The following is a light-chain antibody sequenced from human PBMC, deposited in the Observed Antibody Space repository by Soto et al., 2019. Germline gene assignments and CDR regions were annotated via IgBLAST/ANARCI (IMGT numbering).Light chain of an antibody. CDR3: QEAYSFPVT. Sequence: DIRMTQSPSSVSSSVADIFTITVRASQDISKWIAWYQQKPGRAPKLLIHTASTIQREVPSRFSVSGSGTDFTLTISSLQPEDFATYYCQEAYSFPVTFGLGTRLEI. CDR1: QDISKW. J-gene: IGKJ5*01. V-gene: IGKV1D-12*01. CDR2: TAS.